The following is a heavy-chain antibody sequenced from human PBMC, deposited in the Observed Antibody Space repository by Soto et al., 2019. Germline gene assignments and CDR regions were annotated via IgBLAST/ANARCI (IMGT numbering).Heavy chain of an antibody. V-gene: IGHV4-34*01. CDR3: ARGPRYYGSGSYYNKGWFDP. J-gene: IGHJ5*02. D-gene: IGHD3-10*01. CDR1: VGSFSGYY. Sequence: PSETLSLTCAVYVGSFSGYYWSWIRQPPGKXLEWIGEINHSGSTNYNPSLKSRVTISVDTSKNQFSLKLSFVTAADTAVYYCARGPRYYGSGSYYNKGWFDPWGQGTLV. CDR2: INHSGST.